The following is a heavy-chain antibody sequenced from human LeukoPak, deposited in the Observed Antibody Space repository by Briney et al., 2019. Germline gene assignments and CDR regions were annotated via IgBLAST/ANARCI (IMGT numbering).Heavy chain of an antibody. V-gene: IGHV1-2*04. Sequence: GASVKVSCKASGYTFIAHYLHWVRQAPGQGLEWMGWINPNSGDTKYAQKFQGWVTMTRDTSISTAYMELSRLKSDDTAVYYCARDIGSGEGGMDVWGQGTTVTVSS. D-gene: IGHD3-10*01. CDR3: ARDIGSGEGGMDV. J-gene: IGHJ6*02. CDR2: INPNSGDT. CDR1: GYTFIAHY.